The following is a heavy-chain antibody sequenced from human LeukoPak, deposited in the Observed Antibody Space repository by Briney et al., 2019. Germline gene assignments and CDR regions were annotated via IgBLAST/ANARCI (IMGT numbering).Heavy chain of an antibody. V-gene: IGHV3-7*01. D-gene: IGHD6-19*01. Sequence: GGSLRLSCAASGFTFSSYWMSWVRQASGKGLEWVANIKQDGSEKYYVDSVKGRFTISRDNAKNSLYLQMNSLRAEDTAVYYCARVRKYSSLDTDYFDYWGQGTLVTVSS. CDR2: IKQDGSEK. CDR3: ARVRKYSSLDTDYFDY. J-gene: IGHJ4*02. CDR1: GFTFSSYW.